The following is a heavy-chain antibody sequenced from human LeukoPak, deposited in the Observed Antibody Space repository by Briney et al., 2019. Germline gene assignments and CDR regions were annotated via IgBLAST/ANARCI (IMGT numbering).Heavy chain of an antibody. CDR1: GYTFTGYY. V-gene: IGHV1-2*02. Sequence: ASVKVSCKASGYTFTGYYMHWVRQAPGQGLEWMGWINPNSGGTNYAQKFQGRVTMTRDTPISTAFMELSRLRSDDTAVYYCARAPTVTKGDYYYYYYMDVWGKGTTVTVSS. J-gene: IGHJ6*03. D-gene: IGHD4-17*01. CDR2: INPNSGGT. CDR3: ARAPTVTKGDYYYYYYMDV.